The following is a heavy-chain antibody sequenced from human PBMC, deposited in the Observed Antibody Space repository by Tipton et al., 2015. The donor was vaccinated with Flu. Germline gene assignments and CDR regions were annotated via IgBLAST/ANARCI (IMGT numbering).Heavy chain of an antibody. CDR2: IYYSGST. Sequence: TLSLTCTVSGGSISSSSYYWGWIRQPPGKGLEWIGSIYYSGSTYYNPSLKSRVTISVDTSKNQFSLKLSSVTAADTAVYYCARRFWSGYSLDYWGQGTLVTVSS. CDR3: ARRFWSGYSLDY. CDR1: GGSISSSSYY. V-gene: IGHV4-39*01. D-gene: IGHD3-3*01. J-gene: IGHJ4*02.